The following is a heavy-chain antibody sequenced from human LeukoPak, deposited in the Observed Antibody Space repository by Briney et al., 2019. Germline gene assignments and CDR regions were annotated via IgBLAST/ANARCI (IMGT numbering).Heavy chain of an antibody. V-gene: IGHV4-59*01. CDR3: ARVLTYGSGSYYSSYYYYMDV. CDR2: VYYSGST. Sequence: SETLSLTCTVSGDFITAYYWSWIRQPPGKGLEWIGYVYYSGSTNYNPSLKSRVTISVDTSKNQFSLKLSSVTAADTAVYYCARVLTYGSGSYYSSYYYYMDVWGKGTTVTISS. CDR1: GDFITAYY. D-gene: IGHD3-10*01. J-gene: IGHJ6*03.